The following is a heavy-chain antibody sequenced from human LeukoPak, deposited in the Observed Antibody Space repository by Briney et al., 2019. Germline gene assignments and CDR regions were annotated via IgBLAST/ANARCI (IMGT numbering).Heavy chain of an antibody. Sequence: ASVKVSCKASGGTFSSYAISWVRQAPGQGLEWMGRIIPILGIANYAQKFQGRVTITADKSTSTAYMELSSLRSEDTAVYYCARVWYDFWSGASYGMDVWGQGTTVTVSS. CDR3: ARVWYDFWSGASYGMDV. V-gene: IGHV1-69*04. CDR1: GGTFSSYA. CDR2: IIPILGIA. D-gene: IGHD3-3*01. J-gene: IGHJ6*02.